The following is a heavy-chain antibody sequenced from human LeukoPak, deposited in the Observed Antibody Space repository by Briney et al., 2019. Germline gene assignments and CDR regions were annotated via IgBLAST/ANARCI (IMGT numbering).Heavy chain of an antibody. V-gene: IGHV3-23*01. CDR3: ANSAGYTFGSYYFDY. CDR2: ISGSGVST. D-gene: IGHD5-18*01. J-gene: IGHJ4*02. Sequence: GGSLRLSCAASGFTFSDHHMDWVRQAPGKGLEWVSGISGSGVSTYYAGSVKGRFTISRDNSKNTLYLQMNSLRADDTAVYYCANSAGYTFGSYYFDYWGQGTLVTVSS. CDR1: GFTFSDHH.